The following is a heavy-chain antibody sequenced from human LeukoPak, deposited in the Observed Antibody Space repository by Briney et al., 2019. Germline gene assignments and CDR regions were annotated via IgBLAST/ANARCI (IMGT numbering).Heavy chain of an antibody. CDR3: AADLPGGAMFDP. CDR2: FDPEDGET. V-gene: IGHV1-24*01. Sequence: SVEVSCKVSRYTLTELSMHWVRQAPGKGLEWMGGFDPEDGETIYAQKFQGRVTMAEDTSSDTAYMELSSLRSEDTAVYYCAADLPGGAMFDPWGQGTLVTVSS. D-gene: IGHD3-16*01. CDR1: RYTLTELS. J-gene: IGHJ5*02.